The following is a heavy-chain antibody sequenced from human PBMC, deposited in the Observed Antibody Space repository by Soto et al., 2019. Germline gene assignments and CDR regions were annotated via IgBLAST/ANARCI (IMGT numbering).Heavy chain of an antibody. Sequence: QLQLQESGPGLVKPSETLSLTCTVSGGSISSGTYFWGWIRQPPGKGLEWIGSIDYSGTPYYNTSPRPRATISVDTSKNQFSLSLSSVTAADTAVYYCARHASNSGSYSEYFQHWGQGTLVTVSS. V-gene: IGHV4-39*01. CDR2: IDYSGTP. D-gene: IGHD1-26*01. CDR3: ARHASNSGSYSEYFQH. J-gene: IGHJ1*01. CDR1: GGSISSGTYF.